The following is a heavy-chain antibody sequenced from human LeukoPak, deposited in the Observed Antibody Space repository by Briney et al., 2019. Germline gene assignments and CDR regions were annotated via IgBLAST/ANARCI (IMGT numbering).Heavy chain of an antibody. V-gene: IGHV3-30*02. CDR3: AKDGWFGESPHDY. Sequence: GGSLRLSCAASGFTFSSYGMHWVRQAPGKGLEWVAFIRYDGSNRYYADSVKGRFTISRDNSKNTLYLQMNSLRAEDTAVYYCAKDGWFGESPHDYWGQGTLVTASS. J-gene: IGHJ4*02. CDR1: GFTFSSYG. CDR2: IRYDGSNR. D-gene: IGHD3-10*01.